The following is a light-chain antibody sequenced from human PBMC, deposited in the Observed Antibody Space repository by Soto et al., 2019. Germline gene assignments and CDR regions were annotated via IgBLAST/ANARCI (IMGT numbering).Light chain of an antibody. V-gene: IGKV3-15*01. CDR3: QQYNNWTT. CDR2: DAS. CDR1: QSVSSN. Sequence: EIVMTQSPATLSVSPGERATLSCRASQSVSSNLVWYQQKPGQAPRLLIYDASTRATGIPARFSGSGSGTEFTLTISSLQSEDFAVYYCQQYNNWTTFGQGTKVEIK. J-gene: IGKJ1*01.